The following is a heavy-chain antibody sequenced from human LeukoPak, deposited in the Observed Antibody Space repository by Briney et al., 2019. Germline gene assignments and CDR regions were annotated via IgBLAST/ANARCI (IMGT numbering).Heavy chain of an antibody. Sequence: SGGSLRLSCAASGFTFSRYWMSWVRQAPGKGLEWVANIKQDGSEKYYVDSVKGRFTISRDNAKNSLYLQMNSLRAEDTAVYYCARDRRGGGSPTVFDYWGQGTLVTVSS. D-gene: IGHD1-26*01. CDR3: ARDRRGGGSPTVFDY. J-gene: IGHJ4*02. CDR2: IKQDGSEK. CDR1: GFTFSRYW. V-gene: IGHV3-7*05.